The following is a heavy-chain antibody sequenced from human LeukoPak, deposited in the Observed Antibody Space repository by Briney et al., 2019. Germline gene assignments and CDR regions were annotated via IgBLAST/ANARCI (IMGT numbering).Heavy chain of an antibody. D-gene: IGHD5-18*01. V-gene: IGHV3-30*02. CDR3: AREDSYGLNYYGMDV. CDR2: IRNDGSNK. CDR1: GLTFSNHG. Sequence: PGRSLRLSCAASGLTFSNHGMHWVRQAPGKGLEWVALIRNDGSNKYYADSVKGRFTISRDNSKNTLYLQMNSLRAEDTAVYYCAREDSYGLNYYGMDVWGQGTTVTVSS. J-gene: IGHJ6*02.